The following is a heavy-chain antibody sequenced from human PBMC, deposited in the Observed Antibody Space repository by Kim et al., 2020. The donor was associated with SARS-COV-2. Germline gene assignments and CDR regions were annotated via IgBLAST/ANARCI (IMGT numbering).Heavy chain of an antibody. Sequence: GGSLRLSCAASGFTFSDYYMTWIRQAPGKGLEWVSYISSSGSYVNNADSVKGRFTISRDNAKNSLYLQMSSLRAEDTALYYCVRVPCGDLSAYYCDLWGQGTLVTVSS. D-gene: IGHD3-10*01. J-gene: IGHJ4*02. V-gene: IGHV3-11*01. CDR2: ISSSGSYV. CDR1: GFTFSDYY. CDR3: VRVPCGDLSAYYCDL.